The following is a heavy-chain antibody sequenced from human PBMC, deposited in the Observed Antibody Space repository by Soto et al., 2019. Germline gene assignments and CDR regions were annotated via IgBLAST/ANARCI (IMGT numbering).Heavy chain of an antibody. J-gene: IGHJ4*02. CDR2: IIPISGTT. D-gene: IGHD2-21*02. Sequence: QVQLVQSGAEVKKPESSVKVSCKPSGGTFNNYAINWVRQAPGQGLEWMGGIIPISGTTKYAQTFQGRVTITADKSASTAYMDLSSLRSEDTAVYYCARWGGISCSGGDCFKKPFDYWGQGTLVTVSA. CDR1: GGTFNNYA. V-gene: IGHV1-69*06. CDR3: ARWGGISCSGGDCFKKPFDY.